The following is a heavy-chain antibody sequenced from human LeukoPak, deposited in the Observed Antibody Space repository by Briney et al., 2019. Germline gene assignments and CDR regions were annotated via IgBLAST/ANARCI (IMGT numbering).Heavy chain of an antibody. CDR1: GFVFDDYA. V-gene: IGHV3-9*01. CDR2: ISWNSGGI. J-gene: IGHJ4*02. CDR3: AKDFYRAVAGSIGF. Sequence: GGSLRLSCAASGFVFDDYAMHWVRQAPGKGLEWVSGISWNSGGIGYADSVKGRFTISRDNAKKSLYLQMNSLRAEDTALYYCAKDFYRAVAGSIGFWGQGILVTVSS. D-gene: IGHD6-19*01.